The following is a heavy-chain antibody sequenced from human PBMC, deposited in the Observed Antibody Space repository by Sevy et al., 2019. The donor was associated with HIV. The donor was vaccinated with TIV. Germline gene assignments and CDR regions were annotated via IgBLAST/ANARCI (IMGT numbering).Heavy chain of an antibody. D-gene: IGHD6-6*01. Sequence: SGPALVKPTQTLTLTCTFSGFSLSTSGVGVGWIRQPPGKALEWLALIYWNDDKRYSQSLKSRLTITKDTSKNQLVLKMTNMDPVDTATYYCATAGYSSSSAYFDYWGQGTLVTVSS. J-gene: IGHJ4*02. CDR1: GFSLSTSGVG. CDR3: ATAGYSSSSAYFDY. V-gene: IGHV2-5*01. CDR2: IYWNDDK.